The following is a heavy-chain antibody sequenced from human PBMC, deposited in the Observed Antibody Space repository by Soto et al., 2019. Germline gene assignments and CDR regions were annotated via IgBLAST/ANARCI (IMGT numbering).Heavy chain of an antibody. Sequence: GGSLRLSCATSGLTFSNYAMSWVRQAPGGGLEWVSSMSGSSSTTYYADSVKGRFTISRDRSKNTLYLQMSSLRAEDTALYCCAENQERELPRVIDFWGQGTLVTVSS. CDR2: MSGSSSTT. CDR1: GLTFSNYA. CDR3: AENQERELPRVIDF. J-gene: IGHJ4*02. V-gene: IGHV3-23*01. D-gene: IGHD1-7*01.